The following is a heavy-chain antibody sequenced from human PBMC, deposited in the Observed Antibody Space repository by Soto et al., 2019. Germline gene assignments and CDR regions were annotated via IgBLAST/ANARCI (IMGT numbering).Heavy chain of an antibody. CDR1: GYTFTGYY. CDR3: VRDLVTTIGDFDY. CDR2: INPNSGAT. Sequence: ASVKVSCKPSGYTFTGYYSHWVRQAPGQGLEWMGWINPNSGATNYAQKFQGRVTMTSDTSMSTAYVELARLRSDDTAVYYCVRDLVTTIGDFDYWGQGTLVTVSS. V-gene: IGHV1-2*02. D-gene: IGHD5-12*01. J-gene: IGHJ4*02.